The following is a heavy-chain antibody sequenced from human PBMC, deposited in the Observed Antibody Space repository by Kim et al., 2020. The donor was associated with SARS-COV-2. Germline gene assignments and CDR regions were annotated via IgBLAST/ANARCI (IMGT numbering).Heavy chain of an antibody. D-gene: IGHD2-2*02. Sequence: GGSLRLSCAASGFTFSSYAMSWVRQAPGKGLEWVSAISGSGGSTYYADSVKGRFTISRDNSKNTLYLQMNSLRAEDTAVYYCAKFLCSSTSCYRGFDYWGQGTLVTVSS. CDR2: ISGSGGST. CDR1: GFTFSSYA. CDR3: AKFLCSSTSCYRGFDY. J-gene: IGHJ4*02. V-gene: IGHV3-23*01.